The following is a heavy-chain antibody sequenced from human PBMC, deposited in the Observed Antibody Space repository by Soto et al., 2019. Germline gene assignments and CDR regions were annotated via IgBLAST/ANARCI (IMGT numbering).Heavy chain of an antibody. D-gene: IGHD6-13*01. CDR2: TYYRSKWYN. CDR3: ARDDIPEYSSSWYYFDY. Sequence: SQTLSLTCAISGDSVSSNSAAWNWIRQSPSRGLEWLGRTYYRSKWYNDYAVSVKSRITINPDTSKNQFSLQLNSVTPEDTAVYYCARDDIPEYSSSWYYFDYWGRGTLVTVSS. V-gene: IGHV6-1*01. CDR1: GDSVSSNSAA. J-gene: IGHJ4*02.